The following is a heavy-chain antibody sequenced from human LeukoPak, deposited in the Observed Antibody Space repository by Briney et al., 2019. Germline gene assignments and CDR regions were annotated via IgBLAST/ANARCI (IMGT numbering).Heavy chain of an antibody. D-gene: IGHD3-3*01. Sequence: GASVKVSCKASGGTFSSYAISWVRQAPGQGLEWMGGIIPIFGTANYAQKFQGRVTITADESTSTAYMELSSLRSEDTAVYYCARDLYCSSTSCRNVLRFLEWLSPPYYYYMDVWGKGTTVTVSS. V-gene: IGHV1-69*01. CDR3: ARDLYCSSTSCRNVLRFLEWLSPPYYYYMDV. J-gene: IGHJ6*03. CDR1: GGTFSSYA. CDR2: IIPIFGTA.